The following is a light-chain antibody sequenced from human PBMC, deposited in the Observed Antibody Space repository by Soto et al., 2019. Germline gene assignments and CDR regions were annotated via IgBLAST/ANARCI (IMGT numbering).Light chain of an antibody. CDR1: QDIDSW. Sequence: DIEMTQSPSSVSSSVGDRVTITCRASQDIDSWLAWYQQKPGKAPKLLIYAASSLQSGVPSRFSGSGSGTDFTFTISSLQPEDFATYYCQQGSSFPWTFGQGTKVDIK. V-gene: IGKV1-12*01. J-gene: IGKJ1*01. CDR3: QQGSSFPWT. CDR2: AAS.